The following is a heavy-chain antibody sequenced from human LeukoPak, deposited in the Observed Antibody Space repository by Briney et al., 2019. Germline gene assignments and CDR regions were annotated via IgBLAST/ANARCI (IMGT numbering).Heavy chain of an antibody. J-gene: IGHJ4*02. V-gene: IGHV3-74*01. D-gene: IGHD3-16*01. Sequence: GGSLRLSCAASGFTFSNYWMHWVRQAPGKGLVWVSCINSDESSTTYADSVKGRFTISRDNAKNTLYLQMNSLRAEDTAIYYCARQNYGSPDFWGQGTLVTVSS. CDR3: ARQNYGSPDF. CDR1: GFTFSNYW. CDR2: INSDESST.